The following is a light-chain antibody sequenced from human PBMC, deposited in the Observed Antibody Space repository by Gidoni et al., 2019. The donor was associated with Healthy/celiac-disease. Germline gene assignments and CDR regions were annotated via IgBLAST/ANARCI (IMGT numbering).Light chain of an antibody. V-gene: IGLV3-21*02. Sequence: SSLLTLPPPVSVAPGQTPRITCGGNNIGSKSVHWYQQKPGQAPVLVVYDDSDRPSGIPERFSGSNSGNTATLTISRVEAGDEADYYCQVWDSSSDHVVFGGGTKLTVL. CDR1: NIGSKS. CDR2: DDS. J-gene: IGLJ2*01. CDR3: QVWDSSSDHVV.